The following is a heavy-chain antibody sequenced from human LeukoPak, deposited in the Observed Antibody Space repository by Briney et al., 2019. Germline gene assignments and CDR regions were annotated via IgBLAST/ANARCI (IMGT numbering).Heavy chain of an antibody. CDR2: IIPIFGTA. CDR3: ARAGSRIMMVPDV. V-gene: IGHV1-69*13. J-gene: IGHJ6*02. Sequence: SVRVSCKASGGTFSSYAISWVGQAPGQGLEWMGGIIPIFGTANYAQKFQGRVTITADESTSTAYLGLSSLRSEDTAVYYCARAGSRIMMVPDVWGQGTTVTVSS. CDR1: GGTFSSYA. D-gene: IGHD3-16*01.